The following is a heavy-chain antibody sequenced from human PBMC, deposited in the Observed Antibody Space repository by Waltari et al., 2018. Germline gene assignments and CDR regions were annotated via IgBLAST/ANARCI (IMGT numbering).Heavy chain of an antibody. J-gene: IGHJ5*02. CDR3: ARRGSGWYYWFDP. CDR1: GYSISRGYY. V-gene: IGHV4-38-2*01. D-gene: IGHD6-19*01. Sequence: QVQLQASGPGLVKPSETLSLTCAVPGYSISRGYYWGWLRQPPGKGLEWIGSIYHSGSTYDNPSLKSRVTISVDTSKNQFSLKLSSVTAADTAVYYCARRGSGWYYWFDPWGQGTLVTVSS. CDR2: IYHSGST.